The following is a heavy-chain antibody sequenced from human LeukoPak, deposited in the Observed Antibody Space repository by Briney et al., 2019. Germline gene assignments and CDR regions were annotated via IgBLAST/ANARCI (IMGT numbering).Heavy chain of an antibody. CDR2: IRYDGSNK. J-gene: IGHJ4*02. CDR1: GFTFSSYG. CDR3: ARDPAVITMVQYFDY. V-gene: IGHV3-30*02. D-gene: IGHD3-10*01. Sequence: GGSLRLSCAASGFTFSSYGMHWVRQAPGKGLEWVAFIRYDGSNKYYADSVKGRFTISRDNSKNTLYLQMNSLRAEDTAVYYCARDPAVITMVQYFDYWGQGTLVTVSS.